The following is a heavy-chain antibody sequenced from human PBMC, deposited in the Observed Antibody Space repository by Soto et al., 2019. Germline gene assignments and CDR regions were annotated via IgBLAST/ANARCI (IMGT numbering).Heavy chain of an antibody. D-gene: IGHD6-13*01. J-gene: IGHJ4*02. CDR2: IDTSGHST. CDR3: AKDSWYFDL. CDR1: GFVFTNFW. V-gene: IGHV3-74*01. Sequence: PGGSLRLSCEASGFVFTNFWMHWVRHVPGKGLVWVARIDTSGHSTYYAESVKGRFTISRDNAKNTVSLQMNSLRVEDMGVYYCAKDSWYFDLWSQGSQVTVSS.